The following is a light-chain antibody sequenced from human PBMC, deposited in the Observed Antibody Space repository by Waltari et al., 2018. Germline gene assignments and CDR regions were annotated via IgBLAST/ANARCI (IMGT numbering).Light chain of an antibody. CDR1: QSVSVW. V-gene: IGKV1-5*03. Sequence: DVQMTQSPSTLSASVGDRVTITCQASQSVSVWLAWYQQQPGKAPKLLSSGASSLESGGPSRFSGSGSGTEFTLTISGLHPEDFATYYCQQYNTYSTFGQGTKVEIK. CDR2: GAS. J-gene: IGKJ1*01. CDR3: QQYNTYST.